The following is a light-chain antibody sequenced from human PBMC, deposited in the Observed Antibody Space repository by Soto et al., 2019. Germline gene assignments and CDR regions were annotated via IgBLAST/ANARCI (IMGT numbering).Light chain of an antibody. CDR2: ETY. CDR1: SSNIGSNY. CDR3: AAWDATLSEIL. J-gene: IGLJ2*01. V-gene: IGLV1-47*01. Sequence: QSVLTQPPSVSGTPGQRVTISCSGSSSNIGSNYVYWYQQLPGAAPKLLIYETYRRPSGVPDRFSGSKPGASASLAISGLRSDDEANYYCAAWDATLSEILFGGGTK.